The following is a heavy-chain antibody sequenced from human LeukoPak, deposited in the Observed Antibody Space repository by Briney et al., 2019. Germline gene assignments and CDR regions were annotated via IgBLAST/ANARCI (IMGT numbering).Heavy chain of an antibody. D-gene: IGHD6-19*01. Sequence: PGGSLRLSCAASAFTFSSYVMHWVRQAPGKRLEWVAVISYDGSNKYYADSVKGRFTISRDNSKNTLYLQMNSLRAEDTAVYYCARDLPGITVAGATEHWGQGTLVTVSS. CDR2: ISYDGSNK. CDR3: ARDLPGITVAGATEH. V-gene: IGHV3-30*04. J-gene: IGHJ1*01. CDR1: AFTFSSYV.